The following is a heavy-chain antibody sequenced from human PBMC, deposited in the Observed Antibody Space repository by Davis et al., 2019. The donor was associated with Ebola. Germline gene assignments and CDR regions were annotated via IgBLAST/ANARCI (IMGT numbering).Heavy chain of an antibody. CDR2: IYYSGST. J-gene: IGHJ6*02. Sequence: SETLSRTCAVSGGSISSSNWWSWVRQPPGKGLEWIGYIYYSGSTYYNPSLKSRVTISVDTSKNQFSLKLSSVTAADTAVYYCARDRGYYYGMDVWGQGTTVTVSS. CDR3: ARDRGYYYGMDV. V-gene: IGHV4-30-4*01. CDR1: GGSISSSNW.